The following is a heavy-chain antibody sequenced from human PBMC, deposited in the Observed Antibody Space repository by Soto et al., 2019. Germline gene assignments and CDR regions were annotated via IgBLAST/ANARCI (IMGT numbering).Heavy chain of an antibody. V-gene: IGHV4-39*01. J-gene: IGHJ6*02. CDR1: GGSISSSSYY. CDR2: IYYSGST. D-gene: IGHD1-26*01. CDR3: ASVGATYYYYGMDV. Sequence: LSLTCTVSGGSISSSSYYWGWIRQPPGKGLEWIGSIYYSGSTYYNPSLKSRVTISVDTSKNQFSLKMRSVTAADTAVYYCASVGATYYYYGMDVWGQGTTVTVSS.